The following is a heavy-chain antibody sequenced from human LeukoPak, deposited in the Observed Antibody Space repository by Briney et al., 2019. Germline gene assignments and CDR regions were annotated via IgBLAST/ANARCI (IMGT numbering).Heavy chain of an antibody. D-gene: IGHD6-13*01. Sequence: PGGSLRLSCAASGFTFSNAWMSWVRQAPGKGLEWVSAISGSGGSTYYADSVKGRFTISRDNSKNTLYLQMNSLRAEDTAVYYCAKDRSVEQQLVKEGPYWGQGTLVTVSS. CDR1: GFTFSNAW. CDR3: AKDRSVEQQLVKEGPY. V-gene: IGHV3-23*01. CDR2: ISGSGGST. J-gene: IGHJ4*02.